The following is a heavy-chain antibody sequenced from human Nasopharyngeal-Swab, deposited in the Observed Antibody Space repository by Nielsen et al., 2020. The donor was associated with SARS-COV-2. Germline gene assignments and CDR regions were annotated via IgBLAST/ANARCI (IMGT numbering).Heavy chain of an antibody. Sequence: SETLSLTCTVSGGSISSSSYYWGRIRQPPGKGLEWIGSIYSSGSTYYNPSLKSRVTISVDTSKNQFSLKLSSVTAADTAVYYCAATSVLRFLEWLNNWFDPWGQGTLVTVSS. CDR3: AATSVLRFLEWLNNWFDP. D-gene: IGHD3-3*01. V-gene: IGHV4-39*01. CDR1: GGSISSSSYY. CDR2: IYSSGST. J-gene: IGHJ5*02.